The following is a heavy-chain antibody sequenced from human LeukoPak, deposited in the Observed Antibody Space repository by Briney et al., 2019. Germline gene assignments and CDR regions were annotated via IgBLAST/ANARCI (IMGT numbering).Heavy chain of an antibody. V-gene: IGHV3-30*02. CDR2: IRYDGNDK. D-gene: IGHD2-15*01. Sequence: GGSLRLSCVASGFTFNAFGMHWVRQAPGKGLEWVAFIRYDGNDKYYSRSVEGRFTISRDNTKNTLYLQMNSLRAEDTAVYYCARGTILPAYSWGQGTLVTVSS. J-gene: IGHJ4*02. CDR3: ARGTILPAYS. CDR1: GFTFNAFG.